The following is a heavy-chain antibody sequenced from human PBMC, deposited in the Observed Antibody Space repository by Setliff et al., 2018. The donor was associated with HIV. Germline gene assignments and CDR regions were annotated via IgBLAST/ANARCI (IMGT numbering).Heavy chain of an antibody. J-gene: IGHJ4*02. Sequence: PSETLSLTCAVCGGSFSGYYWSWIRQPPGKGLEWIGEINHRGSTNYNPSLESRVTISVDTSKNQFSLKLSSVTAADTAVYYCARGGYYYDSSGYGRLDYWGQGTLVTVSS. V-gene: IGHV4-34*01. CDR2: INHRGST. CDR3: ARGGYYYDSSGYGRLDY. CDR1: GGSFSGYY. D-gene: IGHD3-22*01.